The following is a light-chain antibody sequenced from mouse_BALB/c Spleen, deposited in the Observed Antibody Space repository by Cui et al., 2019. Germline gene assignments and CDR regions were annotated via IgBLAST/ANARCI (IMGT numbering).Light chain of an antibody. CDR3: QQSNEDPYT. Sequence: DIVLTQSPASLAVSLGQRATISCRASESVDSYGNSFMHWYQQKLPARFSGSGSRTDFTLTINPVEADDVATYYCQQSNEDPYTFGGGTKLEIK. V-gene: IGKV3-5*01. CDR1: ESVDSYGNSF. J-gene: IGKJ2*01.